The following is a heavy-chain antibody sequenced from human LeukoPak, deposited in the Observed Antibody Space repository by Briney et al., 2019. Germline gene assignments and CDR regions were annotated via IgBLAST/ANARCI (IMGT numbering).Heavy chain of an antibody. D-gene: IGHD3-10*01. V-gene: IGHV3-74*01. J-gene: IGHJ4*02. CDR3: GRDAFLGSGSIDY. Sequence: GGSLRLSCGAAGISFTDHWLHWVRQAPGKGLVWVSRIRSDGGETHYADSVKGRFTLSRDNAKNTLYLQMNTLRDEDTAVYYCGRDAFLGSGSIDYWGEGGLATVSS. CDR2: IRSDGGET. CDR1: GISFTDHW.